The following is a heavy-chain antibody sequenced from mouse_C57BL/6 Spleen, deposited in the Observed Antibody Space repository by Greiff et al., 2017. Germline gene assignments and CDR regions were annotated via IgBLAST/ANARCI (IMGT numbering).Heavy chain of an antibody. CDR2: IYPGGGNT. V-gene: IGHV1-76*01. CDR3: ARGGDRLGG. J-gene: IGHJ2*01. D-gene: IGHD2-13*01. CDR1: GYTFTDYY. Sequence: QVQLKESGAELVRPGASVKLSCTASGYTFTDYYMNWVKQRPGQGLEWIARIYPGGGNTYYNEKFKGKATLTAEKSSSTAYMQLSSLTSDDSAVYYCARGGDRLGGWGQGTTLTVAS.